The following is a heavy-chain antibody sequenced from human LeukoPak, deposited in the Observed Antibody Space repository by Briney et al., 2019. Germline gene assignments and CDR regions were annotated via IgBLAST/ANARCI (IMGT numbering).Heavy chain of an antibody. CDR3: AKDLEDIVVVPAATIFDAFDI. V-gene: IGHV3-23*01. Sequence: GGSLRLPCAASGFTFSSYAMSWVRQAPGKGLEWVSAISGSGGSTYYADSVKGRFTISRDNSKNTLYLQMNSLRAEDTAVYYCAKDLEDIVVVPAATIFDAFDIWGQGTMVTASS. CDR2: ISGSGGST. CDR1: GFTFSSYA. D-gene: IGHD2-2*01. J-gene: IGHJ3*02.